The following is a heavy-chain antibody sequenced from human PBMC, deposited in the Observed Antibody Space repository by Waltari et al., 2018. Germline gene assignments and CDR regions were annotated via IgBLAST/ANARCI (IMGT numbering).Heavy chain of an antibody. D-gene: IGHD4-17*01. J-gene: IGHJ3*02. V-gene: IGHV1-69-2*01. CDR2: VDPEDGET. CDR1: GYTLTDDH. CDR3: ATARYGEGAFDI. Sequence: EVQLVQSGAEVKKPRATVKISCKVSGYTLTDDHIPWVKQAPAKGTERKGVVDPEDGETIYAENFQGRFTITADTSTDTAYMELSSLRSEDTAVYYCATARYGEGAFDIWGQGTMVTVSS.